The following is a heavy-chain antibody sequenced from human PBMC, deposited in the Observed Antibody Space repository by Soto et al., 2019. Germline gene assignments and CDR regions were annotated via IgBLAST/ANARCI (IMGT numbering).Heavy chain of an antibody. D-gene: IGHD3-22*01. CDR3: AGDSSGYSYDAFDI. CDR1: RFTFSTYW. J-gene: IGHJ3*02. Sequence: GGSLRLSCAASRFTFSTYWMHWVRQAPGKGLVWVSRINSDGTGTSYADSVKGRITISRDNAKNTLYLQMNSLRSEDTAVYYCAGDSSGYSYDAFDIWGQGTMVTVSS. V-gene: IGHV3-74*01. CDR2: INSDGTGT.